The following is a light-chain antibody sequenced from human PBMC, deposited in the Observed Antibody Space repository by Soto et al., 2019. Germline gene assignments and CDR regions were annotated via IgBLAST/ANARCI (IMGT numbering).Light chain of an antibody. CDR3: QQSYSTPYT. Sequence: DIQMTQSPSSLAASVGDRVTVTCRASQTFANYLNWYQQKPGKAPKLLIYTASTLQSGVPSRFSGSGSGTEFTLTISSLQPVDSATYYCQQSYSTPYTFGQGTKLEIK. V-gene: IGKV1-39*01. CDR1: QTFANY. J-gene: IGKJ2*01. CDR2: TAS.